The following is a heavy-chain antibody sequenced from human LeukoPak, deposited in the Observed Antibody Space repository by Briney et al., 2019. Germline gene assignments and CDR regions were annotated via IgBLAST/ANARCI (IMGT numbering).Heavy chain of an antibody. CDR2: ISYDGSNK. J-gene: IGHJ3*02. CDR3: AKDSLVGSYDCSGYSPIDAFDI. D-gene: IGHD3-22*01. CDR1: GFTFSSYG. Sequence: PGRSLRLSCAASGFTFSSYGMHWVRQAPGKGLEWVAVISYDGSNKYYADSVKGRFTISRDNSKNTLYLQMNSLRAEDTAVYYCAKDSLVGSYDCSGYSPIDAFDIWGQGTMVTVSS. V-gene: IGHV3-30*18.